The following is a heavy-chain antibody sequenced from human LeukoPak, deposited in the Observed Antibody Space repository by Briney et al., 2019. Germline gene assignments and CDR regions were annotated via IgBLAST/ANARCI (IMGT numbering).Heavy chain of an antibody. V-gene: IGHV3-48*03. CDR3: ARGGSLGY. CDR2: ISSSGSAI. CDR1: GFTFSSYE. J-gene: IGHJ4*02. Sequence: GGSLSLSCAASGFTFSSYEMNWVRQAPGKGLEWVSKISSSGSAIYYADSVKGRFTISRDNAKSTLYLQMNSLRVEGTAVYYCARGGSLGYWGQGTLVSVSS. D-gene: IGHD6-19*01.